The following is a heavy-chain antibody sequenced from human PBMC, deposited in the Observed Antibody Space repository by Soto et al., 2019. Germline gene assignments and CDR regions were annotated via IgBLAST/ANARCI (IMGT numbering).Heavy chain of an antibody. CDR1: GVSFSDYS. CDR2: ISGSSSYI. V-gene: IGHV3-21*01. Sequence: GGSLRLSCVVSGVSFSDYSMNWVRQAPGKGLEWVALISGSSSYIYYADSVKGRFTISRDNAKNSLFPQMDSLRVEDTAVYYCARSGEILQTFDSWGQGTLVTVSS. D-gene: IGHD1-26*01. J-gene: IGHJ4*02. CDR3: ARSGEILQTFDS.